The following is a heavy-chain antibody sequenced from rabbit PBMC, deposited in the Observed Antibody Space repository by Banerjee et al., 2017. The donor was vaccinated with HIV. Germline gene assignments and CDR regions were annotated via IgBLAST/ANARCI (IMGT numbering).Heavy chain of an antibody. V-gene: IGHV1S40*01. Sequence: QSLEESGGDLVKPGASLTLTCTASGFSFSSSYYMCWVRQAPGKGLEWIACIYAGSSGSTYYATWAKGRFTISKTSSTTVTLQMTSLTAADTATYFCARGDTYAGYGYAYLWGQGTLVTVS. J-gene: IGHJ4*01. CDR2: IYAGSSGST. CDR3: ARGDTYAGYGYAYL. D-gene: IGHD6-1*01. CDR1: GFSFSSSYY.